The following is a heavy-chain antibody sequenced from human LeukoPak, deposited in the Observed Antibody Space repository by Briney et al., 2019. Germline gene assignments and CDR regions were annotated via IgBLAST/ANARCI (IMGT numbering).Heavy chain of an antibody. J-gene: IGHJ2*01. CDR1: GFTFSSYA. CDR2: ISGSGGST. V-gene: IGHV3-23*01. CDR3: AKRNYYDNSGYNNWYFDL. D-gene: IGHD3-22*01. Sequence: PGGSLRLSCAASGFTFSSYAMSWVRQAPGKGLEWVSAISGSGGSTYYADSVKGRFTISRDNSKNTLYLQMNSLRAEDTAVYYCAKRNYYDNSGYNNWYFDLWGRGTLVTVSS.